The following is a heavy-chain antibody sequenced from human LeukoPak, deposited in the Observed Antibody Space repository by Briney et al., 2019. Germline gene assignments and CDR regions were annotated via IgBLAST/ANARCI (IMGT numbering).Heavy chain of an antibody. V-gene: IGHV3-23*01. CDR1: GFTFSSYA. D-gene: IGHD3-22*01. Sequence: AGGSLRLSCAASGFTFSSYAMSWVRQAPGKGLEWVSAISGSGGSTYYADSVKGRFTISRDNSKNTLYLQMNSLRAEDTAVYYCATAAVKWLWGDNWFDPWGQGTLVTVSS. CDR3: ATAAVKWLWGDNWFDP. J-gene: IGHJ5*02. CDR2: ISGSGGST.